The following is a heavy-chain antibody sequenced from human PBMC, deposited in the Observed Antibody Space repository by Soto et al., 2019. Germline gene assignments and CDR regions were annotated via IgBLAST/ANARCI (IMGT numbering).Heavy chain of an antibody. Sequence: ASVKVSCKASGYTFTSYDINWVRQATGQGLEWMGWMNPNSGNTGYAQKFQGRVTMTRNTSISTAYMELSSLRSEDTAVYYCARGALYCSGGSCYGDNWFDPWGQGTLVTVSS. D-gene: IGHD2-15*01. J-gene: IGHJ5*02. CDR1: GYTFTSYD. CDR2: MNPNSGNT. CDR3: ARGALYCSGGSCYGDNWFDP. V-gene: IGHV1-8*01.